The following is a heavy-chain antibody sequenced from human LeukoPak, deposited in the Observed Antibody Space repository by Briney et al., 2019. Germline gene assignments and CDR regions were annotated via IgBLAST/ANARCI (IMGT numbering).Heavy chain of an antibody. Sequence: SETLSLTCIVSGGSISSYYWSWIRQPPGKGLEWIGYIYYSGSTNYNPSLKSRVTISVDTSKNQFSLKLSSVTAADTAVYYCASSDILTGYFGYWGQGTLVTVSS. CDR2: IYYSGST. CDR1: GGSISSYY. V-gene: IGHV4-59*01. CDR3: ASSDILTGYFGY. D-gene: IGHD3-9*01. J-gene: IGHJ4*02.